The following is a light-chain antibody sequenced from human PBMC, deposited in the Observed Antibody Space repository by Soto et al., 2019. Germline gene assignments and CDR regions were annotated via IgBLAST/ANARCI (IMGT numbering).Light chain of an antibody. J-gene: IGKJ1*01. CDR3: QQANSVPWT. CDR2: ATS. V-gene: IGKV1-12*01. CDR1: QRISSW. Sequence: IQMTQSPSSVSASVGDRVILTCRASQRISSWLAWYHQRPGKAPKLLIYATSTLETGVPSRFSCSGSGRDFTLTISSLQPEDLGTYFCQQANSVPWTFGQGTKVEVK.